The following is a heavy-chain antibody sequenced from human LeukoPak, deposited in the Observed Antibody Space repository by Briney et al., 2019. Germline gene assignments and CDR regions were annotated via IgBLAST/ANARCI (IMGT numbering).Heavy chain of an antibody. J-gene: IGHJ4*02. CDR2: ISWDGGST. CDR3: AKDAHHIVVVPAASTFDY. Sequence: GGSLRLSCAASGFTFDDYAMHWVRQAPGKGLEWVSLISWDGGSTYYADSVKGRFTISRDNSKNSLYLQMNNLRAEDTALYYCAKDAHHIVVVPAASTFDYWGQGTLVTVSS. V-gene: IGHV3-43D*03. CDR1: GFTFDDYA. D-gene: IGHD2-2*01.